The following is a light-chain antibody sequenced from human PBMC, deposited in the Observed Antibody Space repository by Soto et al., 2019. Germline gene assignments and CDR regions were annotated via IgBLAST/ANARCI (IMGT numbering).Light chain of an antibody. Sequence: EIVMTQSTLSVPVTPGEAASIXXRSXQSLLHSNGYNYLYWYLQKPGHPPQXXIFEVSNHFSGVSDRFSGSGSGTDFTLKISRVEAEDVGVYYCMQSVQFPRTFGGGTKVDIK. V-gene: IGKV2D-29*01. CDR1: QSLLHSNGYNY. CDR2: EVS. J-gene: IGKJ4*01. CDR3: MQSVQFPRT.